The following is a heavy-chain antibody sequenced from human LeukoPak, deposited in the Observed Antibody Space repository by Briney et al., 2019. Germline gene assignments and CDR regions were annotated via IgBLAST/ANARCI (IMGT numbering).Heavy chain of an antibody. V-gene: IGHV3-64*01. D-gene: IGHD2-2*02. J-gene: IGHJ6*03. Sequence: GGSLRLSCAASGFTFSSYAMHWVRQAPGKGLEYVSAISSNGGSTYYANSVKGRFTISRDNAKNSLYLQMNSLRAEDTAVYYCARDDVVVVPAAIEYYYYYMDVWGKGTTVTVSS. CDR3: ARDDVVVVPAAIEYYYYYMDV. CDR1: GFTFSSYA. CDR2: ISSNGGST.